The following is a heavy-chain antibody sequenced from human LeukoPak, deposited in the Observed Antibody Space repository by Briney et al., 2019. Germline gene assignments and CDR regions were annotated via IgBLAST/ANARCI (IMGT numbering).Heavy chain of an antibody. V-gene: IGHV4-4*07. CDR2: IYTSGST. D-gene: IGHD4-23*01. CDR1: GGSISSYY. Sequence: SETLSLTCTVSGGSISSYYWSWIRQPAGKGLEWIGRIYTSGSTNYNPSLKSRVTMSVDTSRNQFSLKLSSVTAADTAVYYCARVGYGGNLRPYYFDYWGQGTLVTVSS. CDR3: ARVGYGGNLRPYYFDY. J-gene: IGHJ4*02.